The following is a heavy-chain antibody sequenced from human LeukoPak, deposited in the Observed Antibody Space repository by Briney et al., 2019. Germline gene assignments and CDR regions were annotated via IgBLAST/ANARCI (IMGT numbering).Heavy chain of an antibody. CDR3: ARIPNYDILTGYRSFYYYYYMDV. Sequence: PSETLSLTCTVSGGSISSSSYCWGWIRQPPGKGLEWIGSIYYSGSTYYNPSLKSRVTISVDTSKNQFSLKLSSVTAADTAVYYCARIPNYDILTGYRSFYYYYYMDVWGKGTTVTVSS. CDR2: IYYSGST. CDR1: GGSISSSSYC. J-gene: IGHJ6*03. D-gene: IGHD3-9*01. V-gene: IGHV4-39*01.